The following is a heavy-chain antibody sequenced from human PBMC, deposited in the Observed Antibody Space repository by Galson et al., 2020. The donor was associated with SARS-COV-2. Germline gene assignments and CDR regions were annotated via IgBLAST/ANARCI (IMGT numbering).Heavy chain of an antibody. V-gene: IGHV5-51*01. D-gene: IGHD3-9*01. J-gene: IGHJ3*02. CDR2: IYPGDSDT. Sequence: GESLKISCKGSGYSFTSYWIGWVRQMPGKGLEWMGIIYPGDSDTRYSPSFQGQVTISADKSISTAYLQWSSLKASDTAMYYCAGRGYDILTGYYNVIIGSAFDIWGQGTMVTVSS. CDR3: AGRGYDILTGYYNVIIGSAFDI. CDR1: GYSFTSYW.